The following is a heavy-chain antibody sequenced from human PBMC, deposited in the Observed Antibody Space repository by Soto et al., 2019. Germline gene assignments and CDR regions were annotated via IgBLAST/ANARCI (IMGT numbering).Heavy chain of an antibody. J-gene: IGHJ4*02. CDR2: TRNKANSYTT. Sequence: EVQLVESGGGLVQPGGSLRLSCAASGFTFSDHYMDWVRQAPGKGLEWVGRTRNKANSYTTEYAASVKGRFTISRDDSKNSLYLQMNSLKTEDTAVYYCARSRAFTYYDSSGYGHYFDYWGQGTLVTVSS. V-gene: IGHV3-72*01. CDR1: GFTFSDHY. CDR3: ARSRAFTYYDSSGYGHYFDY. D-gene: IGHD3-22*01.